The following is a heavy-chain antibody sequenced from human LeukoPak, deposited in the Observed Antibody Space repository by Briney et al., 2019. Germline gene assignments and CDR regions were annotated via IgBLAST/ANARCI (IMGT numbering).Heavy chain of an antibody. Sequence: SETLSLTCTVSGGSIRGYYWSWIRQPPGKGLEWIGYIYYSGSTNYNPSLKSRVTISVDTSKNQFSLKLSAVTAADTAVYYCARHEFDSGSLPYFDYWGQGILVAVSS. V-gene: IGHV4-59*08. CDR3: ARHEFDSGSLPYFDY. D-gene: IGHD3-10*01. CDR1: GGSIRGYY. J-gene: IGHJ4*02. CDR2: IYYSGST.